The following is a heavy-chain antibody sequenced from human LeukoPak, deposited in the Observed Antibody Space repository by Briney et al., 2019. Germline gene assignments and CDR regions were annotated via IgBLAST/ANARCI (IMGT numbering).Heavy chain of an antibody. Sequence: GGSLRLSCVASGFTFNNYAMSWVRQTPRKGLEWVSGISINGAGTYYADSVKARFSISRDNSKNTLYLQMDSLRGEDTAVYYCAKDFRIGYSAHFDYWGQGALVTVSS. CDR2: ISINGAGT. D-gene: IGHD2-21*01. CDR3: AKDFRIGYSAHFDY. CDR1: GFTFNNYA. J-gene: IGHJ4*02. V-gene: IGHV3-23*01.